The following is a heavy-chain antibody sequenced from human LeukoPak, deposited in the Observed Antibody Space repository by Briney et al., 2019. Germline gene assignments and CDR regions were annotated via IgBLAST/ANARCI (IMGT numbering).Heavy chain of an antibody. Sequence: GGSLRLSCATSGFTFSSNGVHWARQAPGKGLEWVAFMRCDGSHEEYAESVKGRFAISRDNSKNTVHLQMNSLRFEDTAVYYCAKAFGSGSYIIDHWGRGTLVTVSS. V-gene: IGHV3-30*02. CDR1: GFTFSSNG. J-gene: IGHJ4*02. D-gene: IGHD3-10*01. CDR3: AKAFGSGSYIIDH. CDR2: MRCDGSHE.